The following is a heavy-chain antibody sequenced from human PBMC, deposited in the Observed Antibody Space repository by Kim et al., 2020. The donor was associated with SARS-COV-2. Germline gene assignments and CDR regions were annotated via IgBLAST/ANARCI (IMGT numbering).Heavy chain of an antibody. CDR1: GGSFSGYY. D-gene: IGHD3-9*01. Sequence: SETLSLTCAVYGGSFSGYYWSWIRQPPGKGLEWIGEINHSGSTNYNPSLKSRVTISVDTSKNQFSLKLSSVTAADTAVYYCARGLSYFDWLSLLAVDDYYGMDVWGQGTTVTVSS. V-gene: IGHV4-34*01. CDR3: ARGLSYFDWLSLLAVDDYYGMDV. J-gene: IGHJ6*02. CDR2: INHSGST.